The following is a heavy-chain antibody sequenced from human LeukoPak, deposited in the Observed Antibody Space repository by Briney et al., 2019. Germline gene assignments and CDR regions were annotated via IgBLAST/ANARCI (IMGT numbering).Heavy chain of an antibody. V-gene: IGHV5-51*01. CDR2: IYPGDSDT. J-gene: IGHJ3*02. CDR3: ARQRGWGQRNDAFDI. CDR1: GYSFTSYW. Sequence: KNGESLKISCKGSGYSFTSYWIGWVRQMPGKGLEWMGIIYPGDSDTRYSPSFQGQVTISADKSISTAYLQWSSLKASDTAMYYCARQRGWGQRNDAFDIWGRGTMVTVSS. D-gene: IGHD7-27*01.